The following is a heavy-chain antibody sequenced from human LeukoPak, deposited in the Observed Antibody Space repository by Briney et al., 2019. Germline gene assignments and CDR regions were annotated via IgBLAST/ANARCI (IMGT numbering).Heavy chain of an antibody. V-gene: IGHV4-59*08. CDR2: IYYRGST. CDR1: GGSISSYY. CDR3: ARRVVTPYGDGFDI. D-gene: IGHD2-21*02. J-gene: IGHJ3*02. Sequence: SETLSLTCTVSGGSISSYYWSWIRQPSGKGLEWVGYIYYRGSTNYNPSLKSRVTISVDTSKNQFSLTLSSVTAADTAVYYCARRVVTPYGDGFDIWGQGTMVTVSS.